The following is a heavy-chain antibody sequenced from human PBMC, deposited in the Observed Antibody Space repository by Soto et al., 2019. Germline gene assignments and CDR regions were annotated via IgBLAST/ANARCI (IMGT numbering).Heavy chain of an antibody. V-gene: IGHV3-30-3*01. CDR2: ISHDGNNQ. CDR3: ARDRWAGFPDYFDS. CDR1: GFTFGSYA. Sequence: QVQLVESGGGVVQPGRSLRLSCAASGFTFGSYAMHWVRQAPGKGLEWVAVISHDGNNQYYADSVKGRFTISRDNSKNALFLQMGRLRPEDTAVYYCARDRWAGFPDYFDSWGQGTLVTVSS. J-gene: IGHJ4*02.